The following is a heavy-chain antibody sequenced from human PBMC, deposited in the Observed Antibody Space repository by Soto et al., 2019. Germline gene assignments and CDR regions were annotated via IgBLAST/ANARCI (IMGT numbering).Heavy chain of an antibody. CDR2: IYYSGST. D-gene: IGHD2-15*01. CDR3: ARAQEEGYCSGGSCWVQAFDI. CDR1: GGSISIGGYY. Sequence: SETLSLTCTVSGGSISIGGYYWSWIRQHPGKGLEWIGYIYYSGSTYYNPSLKSRVTISVDTSKNQFSLKLSSVTAADTAVYSCARAQEEGYCSGGSCWVQAFDIWGQGTMVTVSS. J-gene: IGHJ3*02. V-gene: IGHV4-31*03.